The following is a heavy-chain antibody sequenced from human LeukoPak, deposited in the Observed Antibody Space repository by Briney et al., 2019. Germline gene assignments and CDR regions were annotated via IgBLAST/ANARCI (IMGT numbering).Heavy chain of an antibody. J-gene: IGHJ4*02. V-gene: IGHV4-59*08. Sequence: SETLSLTCTVSGGSMSSYYWSWIRQPPGKGLEWIGYIYYSGSTKYNPSLKSRVTISVDTSKNQFSLKLSSVTAADTAVYYCARVAVAGTDFDYWGQGTLVTVSS. CDR3: ARVAVAGTDFDY. CDR1: GGSMSSYY. D-gene: IGHD6-19*01. CDR2: IYYSGST.